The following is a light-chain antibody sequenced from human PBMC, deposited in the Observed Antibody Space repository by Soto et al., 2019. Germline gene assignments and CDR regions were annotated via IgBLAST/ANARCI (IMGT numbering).Light chain of an antibody. Sequence: QSALTQPPSASGSPGQSVTISCTGSNVGEYDYVSWYQQHPGKAPKLMIHEVTKRPSGVPDRFSGSKSGNTASLTVSGLQAEDEADYYCAAWDDSRNWVFGGGTKLTVL. CDR1: NVGEYDY. CDR2: EVT. J-gene: IGLJ3*02. CDR3: AAWDDSRNWV. V-gene: IGLV2-8*01.